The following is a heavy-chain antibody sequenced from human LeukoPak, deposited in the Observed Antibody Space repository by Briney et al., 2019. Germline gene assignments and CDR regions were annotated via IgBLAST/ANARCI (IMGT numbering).Heavy chain of an antibody. D-gene: IGHD1-26*01. CDR1: GFTFSSYS. J-gene: IGHJ3*02. CDR2: ISYDGSNK. Sequence: GGSLRLSCAASGFTFSSYSMNWVRRAPGKGLEWVAVISYDGSNKYYADSVKGRFTTSRDNSKNTLYLQMNSLRAEDTAVYYCAREGAEQAFDIWGQGTMVTVSS. CDR3: AREGAEQAFDI. V-gene: IGHV3-30*03.